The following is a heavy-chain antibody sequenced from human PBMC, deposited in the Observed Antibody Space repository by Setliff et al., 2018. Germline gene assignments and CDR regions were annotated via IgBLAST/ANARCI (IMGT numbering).Heavy chain of an antibody. CDR3: ARDLDGGNGHDL. D-gene: IGHD2-15*01. J-gene: IGHJ5*02. CDR1: GFTFSSYS. V-gene: IGHV3-48*01. Sequence: GGSLRLSCAASGFTFSSYSLNWVRQAPGKGLEWVSYISSSGSTIYYADSVKGRFTISRDNAKNSLFLQMNGLRADDTAVYYCARDLDGGNGHDLWGRGTLVTVSS. CDR2: ISSSGSTI.